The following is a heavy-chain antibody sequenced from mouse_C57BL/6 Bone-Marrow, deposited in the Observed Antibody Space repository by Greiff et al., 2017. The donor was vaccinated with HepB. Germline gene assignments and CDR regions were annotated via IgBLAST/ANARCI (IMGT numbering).Heavy chain of an antibody. J-gene: IGHJ4*01. Sequence: QVQLKESGAELARPGASVKLSCKASGYTFTSYGISWVKQRTGQGLEWIGEIYPRSGNTYYNEKFKGKATLTAVKSSSTAYMELRSLTSEDSAVYFCALSSSYAMDYWGQGTSVTVSS. D-gene: IGHD1-1*01. CDR2: IYPRSGNT. CDR3: ALSSSYAMDY. CDR1: GYTFTSYG. V-gene: IGHV1-81*01.